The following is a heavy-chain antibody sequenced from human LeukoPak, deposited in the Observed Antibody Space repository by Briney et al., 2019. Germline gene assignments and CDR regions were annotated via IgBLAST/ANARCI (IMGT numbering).Heavy chain of an antibody. CDR2: ILHTGST. V-gene: IGHV4-38-2*02. CDR1: GYSISSDYY. D-gene: IGHD1-1*01. Sequence: SETLSLTCSVSGYSISSDYYWGWIRQPPGKGLEWIGSILHTGSTYYNPSLKSRVTISVDTSKNQFSLKLSSVTAADTAVYYCARGLEDNWFDPWGQGTLVTVSS. CDR3: ARGLEDNWFDP. J-gene: IGHJ5*02.